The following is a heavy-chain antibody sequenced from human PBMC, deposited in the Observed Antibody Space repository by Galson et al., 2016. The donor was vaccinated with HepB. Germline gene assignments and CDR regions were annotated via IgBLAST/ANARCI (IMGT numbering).Heavy chain of an antibody. V-gene: IGHV3-33*01. CDR2: IWYDGSTQ. CDR3: ARAFGAAGAIDY. D-gene: IGHD6-13*01. CDR1: GFTFSNSG. Sequence: SLRLSCAASGFTFSNSGMHWVRQAPGKWLEWVAVIWYDGSTQYYGDSVKGRFTISRDNSKNVLYLQMKSLRVEDTAVYYCARAFGAAGAIDYWGQGTLVTVAS. J-gene: IGHJ4*02.